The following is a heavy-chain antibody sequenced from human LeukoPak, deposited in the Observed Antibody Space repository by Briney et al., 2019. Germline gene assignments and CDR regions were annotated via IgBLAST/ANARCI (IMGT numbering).Heavy chain of an antibody. D-gene: IGHD6-13*01. CDR1: GYTFTGYY. CDR2: INPNSGGT. J-gene: IGHJ5*02. V-gene: IGHV1-2*02. Sequence: GASVKVSCKASGYTFTGYYIHWVRQAPGQGLEWMGWINPNSGGTNYAQKFQGRVTMTRDTSISTVYMELSRLRSDDTAVYYCARWAAASTSGWFDPWGQGTLVTVSS. CDR3: ARWAAASTSGWFDP.